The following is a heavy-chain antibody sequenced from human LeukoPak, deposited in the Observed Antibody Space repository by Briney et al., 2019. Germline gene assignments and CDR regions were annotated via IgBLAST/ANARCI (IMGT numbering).Heavy chain of an antibody. CDR1: GFTFSSYW. J-gene: IGHJ4*02. V-gene: IGHV3-74*01. CDR3: ARGATNTRALDY. Sequence: PGGSLRLSCAASGFTFSSYWTHWVRQAPGKGLVWVSRVSSDGNSTNYADSVKGRFTISRDNTNNTLYLQMNSLRAEDTAVYYCARGATNTRALDYWGQGTLVTVSS. CDR2: VSSDGNST. D-gene: IGHD1/OR15-1a*01.